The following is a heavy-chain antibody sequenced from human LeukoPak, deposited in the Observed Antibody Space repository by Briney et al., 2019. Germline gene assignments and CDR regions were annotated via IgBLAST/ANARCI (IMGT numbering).Heavy chain of an antibody. CDR1: GASISSYY. D-gene: IGHD6-13*01. CDR2: IYYSGST. CDR3: ARSRSSSWFLFDY. Sequence: PSETLSLTCTVPGASISSYYWSWIRQPPGKGLEWIGYIYYSGSTNYNPSLKSRVTISVDTSKNQFSLKLNSVTAADTAVYYCARSRSSSWFLFDYWGQGTLATVSS. J-gene: IGHJ4*02. V-gene: IGHV4-59*01.